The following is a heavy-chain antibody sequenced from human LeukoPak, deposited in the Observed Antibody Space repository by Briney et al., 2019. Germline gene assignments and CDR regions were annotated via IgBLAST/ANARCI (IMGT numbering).Heavy chain of an antibody. D-gene: IGHD2-8*01. J-gene: IGHJ4*02. CDR3: ARANGRDASGG. Sequence: SETLSLTCTVSGYSISSGYYWGWIRQPPGKGLEWIGSIYHSGSTYYNPSLKSRVTISVDTSKNQFSLKLSSVTAADTAVYYCARANGRDASGGWGQGTLVTVSS. CDR2: IYHSGST. CDR1: GYSISSGYY. V-gene: IGHV4-38-2*02.